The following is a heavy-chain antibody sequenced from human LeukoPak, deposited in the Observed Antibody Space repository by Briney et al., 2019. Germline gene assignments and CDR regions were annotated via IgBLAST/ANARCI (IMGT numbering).Heavy chain of an antibody. D-gene: IGHD2-21*02. CDR3: ARDHQVTAIRYYYGMDV. Sequence: ASVKVSCKASGYTFTSYYVHWVRQAPGQGLEWMGIINPSGGSTSYAQKFQGRVTMTRDTSTSTVYMELSSLRSEDTAVYYCARDHQVTAIRYYYGMDVWGKGTTVTVSS. J-gene: IGHJ6*04. V-gene: IGHV1-46*01. CDR2: INPSGGST. CDR1: GYTFTSYY.